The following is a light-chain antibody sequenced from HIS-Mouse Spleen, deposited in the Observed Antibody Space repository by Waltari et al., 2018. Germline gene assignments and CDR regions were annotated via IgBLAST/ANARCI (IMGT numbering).Light chain of an antibody. CDR1: QSLVHSEGNTY. V-gene: IGKV2-24*01. J-gene: IGKJ2*01. CDR2: KFS. CDR3: MQATQFPYT. Sequence: DIVMTQTPLSSPVTLGQPASISCRSSQSLVHSEGNTYLSWLQQRPGQPQRILIYKFSNRFSGVPDSFSGSGAGTDFTLKISRVEAEDVGVYYCMQATQFPYTFGQGTKLEIK.